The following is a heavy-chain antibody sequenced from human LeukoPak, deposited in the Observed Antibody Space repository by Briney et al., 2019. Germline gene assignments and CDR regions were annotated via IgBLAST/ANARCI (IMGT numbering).Heavy chain of an antibody. CDR2: MNPNSGNT. V-gene: IGHV1-8*01. D-gene: IGHD2-2*02. CDR1: GYTFTSYD. Sequence: GASVKVSCKASGYTFTSYDINWVRQATGQGLEWMGWMNPNSGNTGYAQKFQGRVTITRDTSISTAYMELSGLRSEDTVVYFCARDCSRTSCYTRFDYWGQGTLVTVSS. J-gene: IGHJ4*02. CDR3: ARDCSRTSCYTRFDY.